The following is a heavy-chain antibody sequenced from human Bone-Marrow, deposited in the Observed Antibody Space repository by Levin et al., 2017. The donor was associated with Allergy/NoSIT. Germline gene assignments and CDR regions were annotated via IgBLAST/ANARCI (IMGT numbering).Heavy chain of an antibody. Sequence: SETLSLTCTVSGGSISSGGYYWSWIRQHPGKGLEWIGYIYYSGSTYYNPSLKSRVTISVDTSKNQFSLKLSSVTAADTAVYYCARELHCGGDGYQFDYWGQGTLVTVSS. CDR3: ARELHCGGDGYQFDY. CDR1: GGSISSGGYY. D-gene: IGHD2-21*02. CDR2: IYYSGST. V-gene: IGHV4-31*03. J-gene: IGHJ4*02.